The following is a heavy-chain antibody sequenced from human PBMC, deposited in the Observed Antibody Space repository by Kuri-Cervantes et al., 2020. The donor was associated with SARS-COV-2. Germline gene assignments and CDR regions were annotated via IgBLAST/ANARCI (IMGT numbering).Heavy chain of an antibody. V-gene: IGHV3-48*04. J-gene: IGHJ5*02. CDR1: GFTFSSSW. D-gene: IGHD6-13*01. CDR3: ARDLKYSSSWNNWFDP. CDR2: ISSSSSTI. Sequence: GESLKISCAASGFTFSSSWMHWVRQAPGKGLEWVSYISSSSSTIYYADSVKGRFTISRDNAKNSLYLQMNSLRAEDTAVYYCARDLKYSSSWNNWFDPWGQGTLVTVSS.